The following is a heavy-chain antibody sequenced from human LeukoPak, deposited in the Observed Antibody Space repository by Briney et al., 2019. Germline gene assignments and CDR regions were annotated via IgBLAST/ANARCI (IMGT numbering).Heavy chain of an antibody. CDR1: GFTFSSYG. D-gene: IGHD5-18*01. CDR2: ISYDGSNK. J-gene: IGHJ5*02. V-gene: IGHV3-30*18. Sequence: GRSLRLSRAASGFTFSSYGMHWVRQAPGKGLEWVAVISYDGSNKYYADSVKGRFTISRDNSKNTLYLQMNSLRAEDTAVYYCAKSIRRGYSYGDWFDPWSQGTLVTVSS. CDR3: AKSIRRGYSYGDWFDP.